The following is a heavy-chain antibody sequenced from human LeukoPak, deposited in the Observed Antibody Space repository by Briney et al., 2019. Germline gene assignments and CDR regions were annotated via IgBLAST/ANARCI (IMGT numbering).Heavy chain of an antibody. CDR2: ISSSSSYI. CDR1: GFTFSSYS. Sequence: GGSLRLSCAASGFTFSSYSMNWVRQAPGKGLEWVSSISSSSSYIYYADSVKGRFTISRDNAKNSLYLQMNSLRAEDTAVYFCAREGTGRYYYYYYIDVWGKGTTVTISS. D-gene: IGHD1-1*01. J-gene: IGHJ6*03. CDR3: AREGTGRYYYYYYIDV. V-gene: IGHV3-21*01.